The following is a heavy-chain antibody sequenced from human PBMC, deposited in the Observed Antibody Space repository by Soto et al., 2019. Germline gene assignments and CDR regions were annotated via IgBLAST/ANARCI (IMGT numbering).Heavy chain of an antibody. CDR2: VYSGGST. Sequence: EVQLVESGGGLVQPGGSLRLSCAASGFTVSSNYMSWVRQAPGKGLEWVSVVYSGGSTYYADSVKGRFTISRDNSKNTLYLQMNSLRAEDTAVYYCASESGYSSGGGWYFDLWGRGTLVTVSS. CDR3: ASESGYSSGGGWYFDL. CDR1: GFTVSSNY. J-gene: IGHJ2*01. D-gene: IGHD6-19*01. V-gene: IGHV3-66*01.